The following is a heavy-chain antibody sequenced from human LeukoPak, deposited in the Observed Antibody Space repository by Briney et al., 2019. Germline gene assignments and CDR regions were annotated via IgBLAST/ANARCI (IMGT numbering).Heavy chain of an antibody. Sequence: PSETPSLTCAVYGGSFSGYYWSWIRQPPGKGLEWIGEINHSGSTNYNPSLKSRVTISVDTSKNQFSLKLSSVTAADTAVYYCARSRSFRGARNAFDIWGQGTMVTVSS. J-gene: IGHJ3*02. CDR1: GGSFSGYY. D-gene: IGHD3-10*01. CDR2: INHSGST. CDR3: ARSRSFRGARNAFDI. V-gene: IGHV4-34*01.